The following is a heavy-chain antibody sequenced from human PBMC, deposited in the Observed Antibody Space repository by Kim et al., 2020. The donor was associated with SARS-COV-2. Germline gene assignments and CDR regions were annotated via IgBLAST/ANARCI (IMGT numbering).Heavy chain of an antibody. J-gene: IGHJ4*02. CDR2: IYYSGST. V-gene: IGHV4-59*01. D-gene: IGHD6-6*01. CDR1: GGSISSYY. Sequence: SETLSLTCTVSGGSISSYYWSWIRQPPGKGLEWIGYIYYSGSTNYNPSLKSRVTISVDTSKNQFSLKLSSVTAADTAVYYCARVIAARPGFYFDYWGQGTLVTVSS. CDR3: ARVIAARPGFYFDY.